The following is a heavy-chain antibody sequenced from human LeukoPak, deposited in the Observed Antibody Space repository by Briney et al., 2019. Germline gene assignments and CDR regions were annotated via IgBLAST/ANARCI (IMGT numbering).Heavy chain of an antibody. Sequence: SETLSLTCTVSGGSISSGGYYWSWIRQHPGKGLEWIGYIYYSGSTYYNPSLKSRVTISVDTSKNQFSLKLGSVTAADTAVYYCARVYPGAGWYFDLWGRGTLVTVSS. J-gene: IGHJ2*01. CDR3: ARVYPGAGWYFDL. CDR2: IYYSGST. CDR1: GGSISSGGYY. D-gene: IGHD3-16*02. V-gene: IGHV4-31*03.